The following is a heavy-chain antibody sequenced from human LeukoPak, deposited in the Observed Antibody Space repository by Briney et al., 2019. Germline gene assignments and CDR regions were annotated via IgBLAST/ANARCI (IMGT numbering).Heavy chain of an antibody. Sequence: GGSLRLSCAASGFTVSSNYMSWVRQAPGKGLEWVSVIYSGGSTYYADSVKGRFTISRDNSKNTLYLQMNSLRAEDTAVYYCARDRSGSSGWSHYYYMDVWGKGTTVTISS. CDR2: IYSGGST. CDR1: GFTVSSNY. CDR3: ARDRSGSSGWSHYYYMDV. D-gene: IGHD6-19*01. J-gene: IGHJ6*03. V-gene: IGHV3-66*01.